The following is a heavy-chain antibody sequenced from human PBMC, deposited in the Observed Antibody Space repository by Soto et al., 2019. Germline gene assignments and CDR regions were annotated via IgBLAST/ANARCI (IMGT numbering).Heavy chain of an antibody. J-gene: IGHJ4*02. D-gene: IGHD2-15*01. CDR2: VNHGGTS. CDR1: GGSFSGYY. V-gene: IGHV4-34*01. CDR3: ARQVIGAYSLHY. Sequence: SETLSLTCAVHGGSFSGYYWDWIRQPPGKGLEWIGEVNHGGTSNYNPSLKSRATISVDTSKNQFSLKLSSVTAADTAVYYWARQVIGAYSLHYGRQGTLVPVSS.